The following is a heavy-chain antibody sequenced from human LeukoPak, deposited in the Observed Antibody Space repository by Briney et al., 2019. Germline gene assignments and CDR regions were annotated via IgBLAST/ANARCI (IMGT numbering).Heavy chain of an antibody. CDR1: GFTFTRYT. CDR3: VRDNYGGILDF. CDR2: VLYDGSNK. J-gene: IGHJ4*02. D-gene: IGHD2-21*01. Sequence: GGSLRLSCAASGFTFTRYTMHWVRQAPGKGLEWVAVVLYDGSNKYYADSVKGRFTLSRDNSKNTLSLQMNTLRADDTAVYYCVRDNYGGILDFWVQGTLVTVSS. V-gene: IGHV3-30*04.